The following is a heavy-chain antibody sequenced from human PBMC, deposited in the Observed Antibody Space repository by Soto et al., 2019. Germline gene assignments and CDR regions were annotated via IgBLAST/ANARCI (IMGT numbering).Heavy chain of an antibody. CDR3: ARGSSNTWFDP. Sequence: SETLSLTCTVSGGSISSYYWSWIRQPPGKGLEWIGYIYYSGSTNYNPSLKSRVTISVDTSKNQFSLKLSSVTAADTAVYYCARGSSNTWFDPWGQGTLVTVS. J-gene: IGHJ5*02. CDR1: GGSISSYY. V-gene: IGHV4-59*08. CDR2: IYYSGST. D-gene: IGHD2-15*01.